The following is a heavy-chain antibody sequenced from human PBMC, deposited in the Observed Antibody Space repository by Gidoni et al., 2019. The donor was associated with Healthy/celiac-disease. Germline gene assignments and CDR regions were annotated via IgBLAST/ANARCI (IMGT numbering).Heavy chain of an antibody. CDR1: GGSFSGYY. J-gene: IGHJ5*02. Sequence: QVQLQQWGAGLLKPSETLSLTCAVYGGSFSGYYWSWIRQPPGKGLEWIGEINHSGSTNYNPSLKSRVTISVDTSKNQFSLKLSSVTAADTAVYYCARFLTVTTYRVLNWFDPWGQGTLVTVSS. V-gene: IGHV4-34*01. CDR2: INHSGST. D-gene: IGHD4-17*01. CDR3: ARFLTVTTYRVLNWFDP.